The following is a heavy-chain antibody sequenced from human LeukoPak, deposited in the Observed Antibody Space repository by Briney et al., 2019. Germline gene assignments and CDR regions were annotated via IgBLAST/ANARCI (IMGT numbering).Heavy chain of an antibody. V-gene: IGHV3-74*01. D-gene: IGHD1-1*01. CDR1: GFTFSSYW. J-gene: IGHJ5*02. Sequence: GGSLRLSFAASGFTFSSYWMHWVRQAPGKGLVWVSRINSDGSSTSYADSVKGRFTISRDNAKNTLYLQMNSLRAEDTAVYYCARGDVGTTGFDPWGQGTLVTVSS. CDR3: ARGDVGTTGFDP. CDR2: INSDGSST.